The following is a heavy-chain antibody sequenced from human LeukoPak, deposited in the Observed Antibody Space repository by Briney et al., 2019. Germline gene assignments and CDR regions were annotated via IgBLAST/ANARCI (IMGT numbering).Heavy chain of an antibody. CDR1: GGTFSSYA. CDR3: AIVVPAAMFDY. J-gene: IGHJ4*02. Sequence: SVKVSCKASGGTFSSYAISWVRQAPGQGLEWMGGIIPIFGTVNYAQKFQGRVTITADESTSTAYMELSSLRSEDTAVYYCAIVVPAAMFDYWGQGTLVTVSS. V-gene: IGHV1-69*13. D-gene: IGHD2-2*01. CDR2: IIPIFGTV.